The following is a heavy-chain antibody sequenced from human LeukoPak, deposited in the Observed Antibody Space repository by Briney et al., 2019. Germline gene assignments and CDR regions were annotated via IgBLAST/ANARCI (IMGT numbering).Heavy chain of an antibody. D-gene: IGHD5-18*01. CDR1: GYSFTSCW. CDR2: IYPGDSDT. Sequence: GESLKISCKGSGYSFTSCWIGWVRQMPGKGLEWMGIIYPGDSDTRYSPSFQGQVTISADKSISTAYLQWSSLKASDTAMYYCARQEGGYSYGYPLYYYYYGMDVWGQGTTVTVSS. CDR3: ARQEGGYSYGYPLYYYYYGMDV. V-gene: IGHV5-51*01. J-gene: IGHJ6*02.